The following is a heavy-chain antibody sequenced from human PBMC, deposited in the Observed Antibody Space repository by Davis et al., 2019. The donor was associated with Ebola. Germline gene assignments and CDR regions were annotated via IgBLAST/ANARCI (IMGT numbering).Heavy chain of an antibody. CDR1: GNTISTYT. CDR2: IIPLFGTT. J-gene: IGHJ4*02. V-gene: IGHV1-69*06. Sequence: SVKVSCKASGNTISTYTIDWVRQAPGQGLEWMGGIIPLFGTTNYAQKFRGRVMITADKSTRIAYMELNSLTSEDTAVYYCARGPAVATAHYFDYWGQGTLVTVSS. D-gene: IGHD2-21*02. CDR3: ARGPAVATAHYFDY.